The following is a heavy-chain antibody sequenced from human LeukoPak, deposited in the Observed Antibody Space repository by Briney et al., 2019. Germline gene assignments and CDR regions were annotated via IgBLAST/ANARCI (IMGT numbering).Heavy chain of an antibody. V-gene: IGHV3-48*03. CDR3: ARDKTGYNNGWSYFDY. D-gene: IGHD6-19*01. CDR1: GFTFSSYE. CDR2: ISSSGSTI. J-gene: IGHJ4*02. Sequence: GGSLRLSCAASGFTFSSYEMNWVRQAPGRGLEWVSYISSSGSTIYYARSVKGRFTISRDNAKNSLSLQMNSLRAEDTAVYYCARDKTGYNNGWSYFDYWGQGTLVTVSS.